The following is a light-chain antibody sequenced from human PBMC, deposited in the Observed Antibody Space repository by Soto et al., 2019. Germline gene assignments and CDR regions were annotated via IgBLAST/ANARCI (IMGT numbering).Light chain of an antibody. Sequence: DIQMTQSPSSLSASVGDSVTITCRASQTIDNYVYWYQQKPGKAPKFLIYTAATLESGVPSRFSVSASGTDFTLTISSLQPEDFATYYCHQSYRTPPTFGQGTRVDIK. CDR1: QTIDNY. J-gene: IGKJ1*01. CDR2: TAA. V-gene: IGKV1-39*01. CDR3: HQSYRTPPT.